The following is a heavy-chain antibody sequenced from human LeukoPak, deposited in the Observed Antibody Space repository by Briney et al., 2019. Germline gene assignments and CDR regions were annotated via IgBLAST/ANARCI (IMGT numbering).Heavy chain of an antibody. CDR1: GYTFTSYD. CDR3: ALEEDSYGTGYYFDY. J-gene: IGHJ4*02. D-gene: IGHD5-18*01. CDR2: INPNSGGT. Sequence: ASVKVSCKASGYTFTSYDINWVRQATGQGLEWMGWINPNSGGTNYAQKFQGRVTMTRDTSISTAYMELSRLRSDDTAVYYCALEEDSYGTGYYFDYWGQGTLVTVSS. V-gene: IGHV1-2*02.